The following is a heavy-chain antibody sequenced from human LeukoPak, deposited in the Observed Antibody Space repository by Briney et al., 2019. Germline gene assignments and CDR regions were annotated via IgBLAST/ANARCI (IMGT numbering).Heavy chain of an antibody. V-gene: IGHV1-2*02. J-gene: IGHJ4*02. Sequence: ASVKVSCKASGYTFTSYGISWVRQAPGQGLEWMGWINPNSGGTNYAQKFQGRVTMTRDTSISTAYMELSRLRSDDTAVYYCARGGSGSYYLLFTYWGQGTLATVSS. CDR3: ARGGSGSYYLLFTY. CDR2: INPNSGGT. D-gene: IGHD3-10*01. CDR1: GYTFTSYG.